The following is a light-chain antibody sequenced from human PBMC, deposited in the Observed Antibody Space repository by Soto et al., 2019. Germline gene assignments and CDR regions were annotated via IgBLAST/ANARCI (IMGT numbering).Light chain of an antibody. CDR1: SCNIGGNS. Sequence: QSVMTQPPSVSAAPGQKVTISCSGSSCNIGGNSVSWYQQLPGTAPKLLIYDDNKRPSGIPDRFSGSKSGTSATLGITGFQTGDEADYYCGSWDSSLSADVFGTGTKLTVL. CDR2: DDN. J-gene: IGLJ1*01. CDR3: GSWDSSLSADV. V-gene: IGLV1-51*01.